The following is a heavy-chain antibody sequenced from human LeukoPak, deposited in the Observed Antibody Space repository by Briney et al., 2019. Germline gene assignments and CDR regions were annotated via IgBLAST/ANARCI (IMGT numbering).Heavy chain of an antibody. CDR1: GYTFTSYD. Sequence: ASVKVSCKASGYTFTSYDINWVRQATGQGLEWMGWMNPNNGNTGYAQKFQGRVTMTRNTSISTAYMELSSLRSEDTAVYYCARGGRIKAYNWFDPWGQGTLVTVSS. V-gene: IGHV1-8*01. J-gene: IGHJ5*02. CDR3: ARGGRIKAYNWFDP. CDR2: MNPNNGNT. D-gene: IGHD2-15*01.